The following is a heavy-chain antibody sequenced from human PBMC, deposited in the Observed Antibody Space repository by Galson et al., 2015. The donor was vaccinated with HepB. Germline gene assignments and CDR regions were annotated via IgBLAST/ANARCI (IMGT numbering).Heavy chain of an antibody. CDR1: GFTFSSYA. CDR3: ARVGGLLVDY. CDR2: ISYDGSNK. V-gene: IGHV3-30*01. D-gene: IGHD1-26*01. J-gene: IGHJ4*02. Sequence: SLRLSCAASGFTFSSYAMHWVRQAPGKGLQWVAVISYDGSNKNYADSVKGRFTTSRDNSKNTLYLQMNSLRAQDTAVYYCARVGGLLVDYWGQGTLVTVSS.